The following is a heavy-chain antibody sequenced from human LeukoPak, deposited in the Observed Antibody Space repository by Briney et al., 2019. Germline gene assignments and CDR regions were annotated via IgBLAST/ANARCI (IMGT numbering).Heavy chain of an antibody. Sequence: SQTLSLTCTVAGGFISSGAYYWSWVRQPPGKGLEWIAYISYSGSTYYNPSLKSQVTISIDTSKNQFSLKLSSVTAADTAVYYCARDRGGLGATDYWGQGTLVTVSS. V-gene: IGHV4-30-4*08. CDR3: ARDRGGLGATDY. D-gene: IGHD1-26*01. J-gene: IGHJ4*02. CDR2: ISYSGST. CDR1: GGFISSGAYY.